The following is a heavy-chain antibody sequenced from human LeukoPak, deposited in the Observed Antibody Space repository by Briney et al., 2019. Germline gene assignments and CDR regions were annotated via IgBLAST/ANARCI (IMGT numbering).Heavy chain of an antibody. CDR2: IRQDGSEK. Sequence: GGSLRLSCAASGFTFSSYWMSWVRQAPGKGLEWVANIRQDGSEKYCVDSVEGRFTISRDNAKNSLYLQMNSLRAEDTAVYYCAREGVGLWSFLDYWGKGTLVIVSS. V-gene: IGHV3-7*01. J-gene: IGHJ4*02. CDR1: GFTFSSYW. CDR3: AREGVGLWSFLDY. D-gene: IGHD4/OR15-4a*01.